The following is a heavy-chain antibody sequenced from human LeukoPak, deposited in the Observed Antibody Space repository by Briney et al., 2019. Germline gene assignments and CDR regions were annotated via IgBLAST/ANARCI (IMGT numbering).Heavy chain of an antibody. J-gene: IGHJ3*02. V-gene: IGHV1-2*06. CDR1: GYSFTGYY. CDR3: LRDHDSSGRTDDAFDI. D-gene: IGHD3-22*01. Sequence: ASVTVSCKASGYSFTGYYIHWVRQAPGQGLEWMGRINPNSGDTTYAQKFQGRVTVTRDTSISTAYMELSSLTSDDTAVYYCLRDHDSSGRTDDAFDIWGQGTMVTVSS. CDR2: INPNSGDT.